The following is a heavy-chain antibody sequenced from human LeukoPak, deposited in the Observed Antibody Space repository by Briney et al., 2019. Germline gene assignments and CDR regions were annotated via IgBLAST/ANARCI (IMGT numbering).Heavy chain of an antibody. J-gene: IGHJ4*02. V-gene: IGHV3-21*01. CDR2: ISTSSSYI. Sequence: GGSLRLSCAASGFTFSSYSMNWVRQAPGKGLEWVSSISTSSSYINYADSVKGRFTISRDNAKNSLYLQMNSLRLEDTAVYYCVRDWAPASMQAAPDCWGQGTLVTVSS. CDR3: VRDWAPASMQAAPDC. D-gene: IGHD2/OR15-2a*01. CDR1: GFTFSSYS.